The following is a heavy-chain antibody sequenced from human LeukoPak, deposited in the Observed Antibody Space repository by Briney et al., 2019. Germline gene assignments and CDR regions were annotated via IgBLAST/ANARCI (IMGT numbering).Heavy chain of an antibody. CDR1: GYTFTGYY. Sequence: GASVTVSFKASGYTFTGYYMHWVRQAPGQGLEWMGWINPNSGGTNYAQKFQGRVTMTRDTSISTAYMELSRLRSDDTAVYYCARVRAYKDSSGYGYWGQGTLVTVSS. CDR2: INPNSGGT. V-gene: IGHV1-2*02. J-gene: IGHJ4*02. CDR3: ARVRAYKDSSGYGY. D-gene: IGHD3-22*01.